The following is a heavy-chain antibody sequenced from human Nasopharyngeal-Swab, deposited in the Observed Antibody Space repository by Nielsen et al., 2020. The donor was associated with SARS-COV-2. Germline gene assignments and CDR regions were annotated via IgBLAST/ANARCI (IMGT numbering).Heavy chain of an antibody. CDR2: IGTAGDT. D-gene: IGHD4-23*01. CDR1: GFTFSSYD. CDR3: ARAHYGGTYYYYYGMDV. J-gene: IGHJ6*02. V-gene: IGHV3-13*01. Sequence: GESLKISCAASGFTFSSYDMHWVRQATGKGLEWVSAIGTAGDTYYPGSVKGRFTISRENAKNPLYLQMNSLRAGDTAVYYCARAHYGGTYYYYYGMDVWGQGTTVTVSS.